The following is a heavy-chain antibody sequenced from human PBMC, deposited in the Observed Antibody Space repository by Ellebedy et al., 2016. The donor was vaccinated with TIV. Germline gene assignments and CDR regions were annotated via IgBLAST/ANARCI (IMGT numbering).Heavy chain of an antibody. CDR3: AKENPPPGYSYGYGAFDV. V-gene: IGHV3-23*01. CDR1: GFTFSNYD. D-gene: IGHD5-18*01. CDR2: IKSHGSP. Sequence: GGSLRLXXVASGFTFSNYDMSWVRQSPGKGLEWVSGIKSHGSPYYIDSVRGRFTISRDNSKNTVYLQMNRLRAEDTAIYYCAKENPPPGYSYGYGAFDVWGQGTTVSVSS. J-gene: IGHJ3*01.